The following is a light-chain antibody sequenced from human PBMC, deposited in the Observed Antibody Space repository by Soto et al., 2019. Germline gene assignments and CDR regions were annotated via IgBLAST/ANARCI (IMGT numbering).Light chain of an antibody. Sequence: DVQMTQSPSSLSASVGDRVTITCRASQPISNYLNWYQQKAGEAPKVLIFGASSLQSGGPSKFSGSGYGTYFTLIINYLHPDDFATYYCQQSHAVPLAFGQGTRL. V-gene: IGKV1-39*01. CDR1: QPISNY. CDR3: QQSHAVPLA. CDR2: GAS. J-gene: IGKJ5*01.